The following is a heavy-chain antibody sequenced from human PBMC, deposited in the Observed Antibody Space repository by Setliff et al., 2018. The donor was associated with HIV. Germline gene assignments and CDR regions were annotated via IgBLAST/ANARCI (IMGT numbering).Heavy chain of an antibody. V-gene: IGHV4-39*07. D-gene: IGHD1-26*01. Sequence: PSETLSLTCTVSGASSIHFWGWIRQPPGKGLERIGSVYYSGSTYYNPSLKSRVTISMDTSKNQFSLKLNSVTAADTAVYYCAKDRSGSYRTFDYWGPGILVTVS. J-gene: IGHJ4*02. CDR1: GASSIHF. CDR2: VYYSGST. CDR3: AKDRSGSYRTFDY.